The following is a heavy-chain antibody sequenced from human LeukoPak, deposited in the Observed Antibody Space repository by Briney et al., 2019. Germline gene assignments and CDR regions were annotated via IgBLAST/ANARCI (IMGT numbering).Heavy chain of an antibody. J-gene: IGHJ4*02. CDR1: GFTFSSYA. CDR3: ARGVTMIEGFDY. CDR2: ISYDGSNK. D-gene: IGHD3-22*01. V-gene: IGHV3-30-3*01. Sequence: PGGSLRLSCAASGFTFSSYAMHWVRQAPGKGLEWVAVISYDGSNKYYADSVKGRFTISRDNSKNTLYLQMNSLRAEDTAVYYCARGVTMIEGFDYWGQGTLVTVSS.